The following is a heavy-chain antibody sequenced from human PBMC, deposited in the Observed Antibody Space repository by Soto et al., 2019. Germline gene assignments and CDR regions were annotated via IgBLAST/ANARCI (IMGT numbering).Heavy chain of an antibody. Sequence: GGSLRLSCAASGFTVSSNYMSWVRQAPGKGLEWVSVIYSGGSTYYADSVKGRFTISRHNSKNTLYLQMNSLRAEDTAVYYCAKSEGSYYYYYYMDVWGKGTTVTVSS. J-gene: IGHJ6*03. CDR2: IYSGGST. D-gene: IGHD3-10*01. CDR1: GFTVSSNY. V-gene: IGHV3-53*01. CDR3: AKSEGSYYYYYYMDV.